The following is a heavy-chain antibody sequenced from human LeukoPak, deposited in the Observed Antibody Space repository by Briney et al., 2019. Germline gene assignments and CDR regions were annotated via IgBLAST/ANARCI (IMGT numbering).Heavy chain of an antibody. V-gene: IGHV3-23*01. J-gene: IGHJ6*02. D-gene: IGHD3-22*01. CDR1: GFTFSSYA. CDR2: ISGSGGST. Sequence: HSGGSLRLSCAASGFTFSSYAMSWVRQAPGKGLEWVSTISGSGGSTYYADSVKGRFTISRDNSKNTLYLQMNSLRAEDTAVYYCAKDCYDSSGYYYGYYYYYYGMDVWGQGTTVTVSS. CDR3: AKDCYDSSGYYYGYYYYYYGMDV.